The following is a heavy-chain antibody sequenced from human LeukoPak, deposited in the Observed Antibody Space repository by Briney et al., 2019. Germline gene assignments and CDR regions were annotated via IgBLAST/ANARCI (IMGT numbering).Heavy chain of an antibody. Sequence: SQTLSVTCTVSGGSISSAGYFWNWIRQYPGKGLEWIGYIYYTGIIYYNPSLKSRVTISVDTSKNQFSLKLSSVTAADTAVFYCVRGVRDTIGYYHFDSWGQGTLVTVSS. J-gene: IGHJ4*02. CDR1: GGSISSAGYF. CDR2: IYYTGII. D-gene: IGHD3-22*01. CDR3: VRGVRDTIGYYHFDS. V-gene: IGHV4-31*03.